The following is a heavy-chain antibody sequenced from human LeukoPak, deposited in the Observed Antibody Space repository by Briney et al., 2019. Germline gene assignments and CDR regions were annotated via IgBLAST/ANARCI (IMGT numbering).Heavy chain of an antibody. Sequence: SETLSLTCAVYGGSFSGYYWSWIRQPPGKGLEWIGEINHSGSTNYNPSLKSRVTISVDASKNQFSLKLSSVTAADTAVYYCARIGYGSGTDAFDIWGQGTMVTVSS. J-gene: IGHJ3*02. V-gene: IGHV4-34*01. CDR1: GGSFSGYY. CDR2: INHSGST. D-gene: IGHD3-10*01. CDR3: ARIGYGSGTDAFDI.